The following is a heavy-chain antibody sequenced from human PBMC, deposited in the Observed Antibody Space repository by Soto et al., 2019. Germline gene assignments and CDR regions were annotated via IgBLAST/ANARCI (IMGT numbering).Heavy chain of an antibody. D-gene: IGHD2-2*02. CDR2: ISWNSGSI. CDR3: ARALLGYCSSTSCYTPTFDY. J-gene: IGHJ4*02. CDR1: GFTFDDYA. V-gene: IGHV3-9*01. Sequence: GGSLRLSCAASGFTFDDYAMHWVRQAPGKGLEWVSGISWNSGSIGYADSVKGRFTISRDNAKNSLYLQMNSLRAEDTALYYCARALLGYCSSTSCYTPTFDYWGQGTLVTVSS.